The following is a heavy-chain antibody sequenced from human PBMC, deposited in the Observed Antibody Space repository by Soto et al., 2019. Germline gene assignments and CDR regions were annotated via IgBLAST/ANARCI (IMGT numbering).Heavy chain of an antibody. J-gene: IGHJ4*02. CDR3: ARLRWRKIFDY. CDR2: IYYSGST. CDR1: GGSISSSSYY. V-gene: IGHV4-39*01. Sequence: KASETLSLTCTVSGGSISSSSYYWGWIREPPGKGLEWIGSIYYSGSTYYNPSLKSRVTISVDTSKNQFSLKLSSVTAADTAVYYCARLRWRKIFDYWGQGTLVTVSS. D-gene: IGHD4-17*01.